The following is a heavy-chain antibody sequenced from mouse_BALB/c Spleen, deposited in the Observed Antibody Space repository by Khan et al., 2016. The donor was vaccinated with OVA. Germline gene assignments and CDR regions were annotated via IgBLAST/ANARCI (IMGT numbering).Heavy chain of an antibody. CDR1: GYTFTSYW. CDR2: INPSTGYT. V-gene: IGHV1-7*01. J-gene: IGHJ3*01. D-gene: IGHD1-1*01. CDR3: ANDGSSSARLTN. Sequence: QIQLVQSGAELAKPGASVKMSCKASGYTFTSYWMHWVKQSPGQGLEWIGYINPSTGYTEYNQRFKDKTTLTADKSSSTAYMQLSSLTSEESAVYYYANDGSSSARLTNWGQGTLVTVSA.